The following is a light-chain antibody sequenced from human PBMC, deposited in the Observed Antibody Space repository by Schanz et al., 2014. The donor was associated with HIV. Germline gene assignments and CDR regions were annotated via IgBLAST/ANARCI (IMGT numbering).Light chain of an antibody. V-gene: IGKV1-9*01. J-gene: IGKJ1*01. Sequence: DIQMTQSPSSLSASVGDRVTITCRASHSINSYLNWYQQKPGEAPKLLIYAASTLQGGVPSRFSGSGSGTEFTLTISSLQPDDFATYYCQQYNSYSTWTFGQGTKVEIK. CDR2: AAS. CDR1: HSINSY. CDR3: QQYNSYSTWT.